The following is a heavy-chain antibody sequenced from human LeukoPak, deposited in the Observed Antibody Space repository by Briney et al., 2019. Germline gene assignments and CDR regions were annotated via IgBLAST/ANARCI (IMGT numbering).Heavy chain of an antibody. Sequence: PSETLSLTCTVSGGSISSYYWSWIRQPPGKGLDWIGYIYYSGSTNYNPSLKSRVTISVDTSKNQFSLELSSVTAADTAVYYCARDEGANFFDYWGQGTLVTVSS. D-gene: IGHD1-26*01. CDR1: GGSISSYY. CDR3: ARDEGANFFDY. CDR2: IYYSGST. J-gene: IGHJ4*02. V-gene: IGHV4-59*01.